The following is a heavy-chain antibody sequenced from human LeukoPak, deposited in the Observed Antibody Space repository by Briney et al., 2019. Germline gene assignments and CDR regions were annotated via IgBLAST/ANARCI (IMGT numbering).Heavy chain of an antibody. CDR1: GGSISSSSYY. J-gene: IGHJ3*02. CDR3: ARARSVYCSSTSCAFDI. V-gene: IGHV4-39*07. Sequence: ASETLSLTCTVSGGSISSSSYYWGWIRQPPGKGLEWIGSIYYSGSTYYNPSLKSRVTISVDTSKNQFSLKLSSVTAADTAVYYCARARSVYCSSTSCAFDIWGQGTMVTVSS. CDR2: IYYSGST. D-gene: IGHD2-2*01.